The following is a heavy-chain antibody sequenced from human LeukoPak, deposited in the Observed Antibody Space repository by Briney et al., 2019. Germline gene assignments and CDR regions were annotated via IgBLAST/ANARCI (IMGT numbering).Heavy chain of an antibody. CDR1: GDSISSNSYY. CDR3: ERKFYTAIVLFWFDP. D-gene: IGHD5-18*01. Sequence: AETLSLTCTVSGDSISSNSYYWGWIRQPPGKGLEWIGSIYYSGSTYYNPSLKSRVSISVDTYKPQFSLKLSSVTAADTPVYYCERKFYTAIVLFWFDPWGLGTLVTVSS. CDR2: IYYSGST. V-gene: IGHV4-39*07. J-gene: IGHJ5*02.